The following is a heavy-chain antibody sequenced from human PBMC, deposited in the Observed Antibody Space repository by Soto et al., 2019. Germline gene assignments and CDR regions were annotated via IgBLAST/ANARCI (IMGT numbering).Heavy chain of an antibody. CDR3: ARDLDSTSHYGMDV. J-gene: IGHJ6*02. V-gene: IGHV3-66*01. Sequence: EVQLVESGGGLVQPGGSLRVSCAASGFTVSNNYMSWVRQAPGMGLAWVSVIYSGGSTYYADSVNGRFTISRDNSKYTLYLQMNSLRAEDTGVYYCARDLDSTSHYGMDVWGQGTTVTVSS. CDR1: GFTVSNNY. D-gene: IGHD3-16*01. CDR2: IYSGGST.